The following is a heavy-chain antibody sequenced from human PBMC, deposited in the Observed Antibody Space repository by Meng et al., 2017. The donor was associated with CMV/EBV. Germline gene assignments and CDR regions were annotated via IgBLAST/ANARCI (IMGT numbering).Heavy chain of an antibody. CDR1: GDSFTSYW. D-gene: IGHD2-2*01. Sequence: IACKSSGDSFTSYWISWVRQMPGKGLEWMGRMDPSDSYTNYSTSYQGHVTISADKSISTAYLQWSSRKASDTAMYYCAGHNQLYPLGYWGQGTLVTVSS. CDR3: AGHNQLYPLGY. CDR2: MDPSDSYT. J-gene: IGHJ4*02. V-gene: IGHV5-10-1*01.